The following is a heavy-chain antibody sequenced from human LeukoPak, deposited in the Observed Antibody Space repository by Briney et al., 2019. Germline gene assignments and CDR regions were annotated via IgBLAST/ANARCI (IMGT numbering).Heavy chain of an antibody. CDR3: ATQTYALFDY. D-gene: IGHD2-2*01. CDR1: GFTFSSHW. J-gene: IGHJ4*02. V-gene: IGHV3-7*03. Sequence: PGGSLRLSCVASGFTFSSHWMSWVRQAPGKGLEWVGNIKQDGSDKYHADSVKGRFTISRDNAKNSLYLQMSSLRAEDTAVCYCATQTYALFDYWGQGTLVTVSS. CDR2: IKQDGSDK.